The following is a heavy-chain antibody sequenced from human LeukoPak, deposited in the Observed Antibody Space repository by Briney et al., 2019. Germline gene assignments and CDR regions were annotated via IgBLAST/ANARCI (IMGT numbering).Heavy chain of an antibody. CDR2: ISSSSSFI. J-gene: IGHJ4*02. D-gene: IGHD3-22*01. CDR1: GFTFSSYT. CDR3: AHSSGYAYGLDY. V-gene: IGHV3-21*01. Sequence: GGSLRLSCAASGFTFSSYTMNWVRQAPGKGLEWVSSISSSSSFIYYADSVKGRFTISRDNAKNSLYLQMNSLRAEDTAVYYCAHSSGYAYGLDYWGRGTLVTVSS.